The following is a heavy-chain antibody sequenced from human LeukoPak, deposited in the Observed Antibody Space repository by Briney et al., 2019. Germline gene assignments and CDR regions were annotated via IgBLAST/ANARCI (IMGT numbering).Heavy chain of an antibody. Sequence: ASVKVSCKASGYAFTSYGISWVRQAPGQGLEWMGWISAYNGNTNYAQKLQGRVTMTTDTSTSTAYMELRSLRSDDTAVYYCARDALRYCSGGSCDLFDYWGRGTLVTVSS. J-gene: IGHJ4*02. D-gene: IGHD2-15*01. CDR2: ISAYNGNT. CDR3: ARDALRYCSGGSCDLFDY. CDR1: GYAFTSYG. V-gene: IGHV1-18*01.